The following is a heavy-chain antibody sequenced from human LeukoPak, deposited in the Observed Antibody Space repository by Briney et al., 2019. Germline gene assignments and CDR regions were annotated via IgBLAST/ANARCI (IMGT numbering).Heavy chain of an antibody. D-gene: IGHD3-22*01. CDR1: GGSISSGDYY. V-gene: IGHV4-30-4*01. CDR3: ARYNYYDSSGYHY. CDR2: IYYSGST. J-gene: IGHJ4*02. Sequence: SETLSLTCTVSGGSISSGDYYWSWIRQPPGKGLEWIGYIYYSGSTYYNPSLKSRVTISVDTSKNQFSLKLSSVTAADTAVYYCARYNYYDSSGYHYWCQGTLVTVSS.